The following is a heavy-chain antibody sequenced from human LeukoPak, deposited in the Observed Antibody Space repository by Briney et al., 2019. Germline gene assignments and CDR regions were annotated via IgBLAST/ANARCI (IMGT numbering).Heavy chain of an antibody. V-gene: IGHV6-1*01. D-gene: IGHD6-13*01. Sequence: SQTLSLTCAISGDSVSSNSGVWTWIRLSPSRGFEWLGRTFYRSKWYNHYAVSVKSRITINPDTSKNQFSLQLNSVTPEDTAVYYCAREAAAGWVDYWGQGTLVTVSS. CDR2: TFYRSKWYN. CDR3: AREAAAGWVDY. J-gene: IGHJ4*02. CDR1: GDSVSSNSGV.